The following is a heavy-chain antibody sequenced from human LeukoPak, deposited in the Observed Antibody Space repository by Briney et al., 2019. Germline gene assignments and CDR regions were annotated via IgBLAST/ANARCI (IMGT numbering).Heavy chain of an antibody. V-gene: IGHV3-48*03. CDR1: GFTFSGYW. D-gene: IGHD6-19*01. J-gene: IGHJ4*02. CDR2: ISSSGSTI. Sequence: GGSLRLSCAASGFTFSGYWMTWVRQAPGKGLEWVSYISSSGSTIYYADSVKGRFTISRDNAKNSLYLQMNSLRAEDTAVYYCARALGSGWYSDYWGQGTLVTVSS. CDR3: ARALGSGWYSDY.